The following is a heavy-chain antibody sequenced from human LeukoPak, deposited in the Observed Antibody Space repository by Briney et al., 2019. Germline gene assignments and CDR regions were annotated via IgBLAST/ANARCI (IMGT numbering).Heavy chain of an antibody. V-gene: IGHV7-4-1*02. D-gene: IGHD3-10*01. CDR1: GYTFTSYA. CDR3: AREGLLWFGELLAVNWFDP. Sequence: ASVKVSCKASGYTFTSYAMNWVRQAPGQGLEWMGWINTNTGNPTYAQGFTGRLVFSLDTSVSTAYLQISSLKAEDTAVYYCAREGLLWFGELLAVNWFDPWGQGTLVTVSS. J-gene: IGHJ5*02. CDR2: INTNTGNP.